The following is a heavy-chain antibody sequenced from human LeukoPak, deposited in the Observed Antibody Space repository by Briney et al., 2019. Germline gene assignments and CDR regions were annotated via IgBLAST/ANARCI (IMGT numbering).Heavy chain of an antibody. Sequence: ASVKVSCKASGGTFSSYAISWVRQAPGQGLEWMGRIIPILGIANYAQKFQGRVTITADKSTSTAYMELSSLRSDDTAVYYCARGDGYNPLVLDYWGQGTLVTVSS. CDR3: ARGDGYNPLVLDY. V-gene: IGHV1-69*04. CDR1: GGTFSSYA. CDR2: IIPILGIA. J-gene: IGHJ4*02. D-gene: IGHD5-24*01.